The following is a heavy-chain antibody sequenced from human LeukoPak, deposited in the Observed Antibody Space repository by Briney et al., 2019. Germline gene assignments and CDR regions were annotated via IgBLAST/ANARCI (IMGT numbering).Heavy chain of an antibody. CDR3: AKIVSGSYYFDY. CDR2: ISGSGGST. J-gene: IGHJ4*02. D-gene: IGHD1-26*01. V-gene: IGHV3-23*01. Sequence: GGSLRLSCAASGFSFSSYGMGWVRQAPGKGLEWVSAISGSGGSTYYAGSVKGRFTISRDNSKNTLYLQMNSLRAEDTAVYYCAKIVSGSYYFDYWGQGTLVTVPS. CDR1: GFSFSSYG.